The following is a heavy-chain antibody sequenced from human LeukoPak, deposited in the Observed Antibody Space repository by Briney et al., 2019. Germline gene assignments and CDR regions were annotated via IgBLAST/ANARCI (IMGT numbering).Heavy chain of an antibody. V-gene: IGHV5-51*01. CDR3: VRHEGSISGWPFDY. J-gene: IGHJ4*02. Sequence: GESLKISCKGSGYSFTNYWIGWVRQMPGKGLEWMGIMYLGDSETRYSPSFRGQVTISADKSISTVYLQWSSLEASDTAMYYCVRHEGSISGWPFDYWGQGTLVTVSS. CDR1: GYSFTNYW. D-gene: IGHD6-19*01. CDR2: MYLGDSET.